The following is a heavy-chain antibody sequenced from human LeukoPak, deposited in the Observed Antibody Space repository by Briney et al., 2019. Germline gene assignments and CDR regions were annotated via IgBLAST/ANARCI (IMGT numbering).Heavy chain of an antibody. D-gene: IGHD2-2*03. V-gene: IGHV4-39*01. CDR1: GDSMNSNNFY. Sequence: PSETLSLTCTVSGDSMNSNNFYWGWIRQPPGKGLEWIGSIYYSGSTYYNPSLKSRVTISVDTSKNQFSLKLSSVTAADTAVYYCAGGYCSSTSCYGVDYWGQGTLVTVSS. J-gene: IGHJ4*02. CDR3: AGGYCSSTSCYGVDY. CDR2: IYYSGST.